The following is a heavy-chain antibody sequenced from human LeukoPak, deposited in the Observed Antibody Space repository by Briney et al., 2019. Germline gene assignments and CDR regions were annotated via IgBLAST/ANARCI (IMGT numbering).Heavy chain of an antibody. J-gene: IGHJ3*02. Sequence: PSETLSLTCTVSGGSISSYYWSWIRQPAGKGLEWIGRIYTSGSTNYNPSLKSRVTISVDTSKNQFSLKLSSVTAADTAVYYCARDRGKTLRYFDRTTNAFDIWGQGTMVTVSS. D-gene: IGHD3-9*01. CDR2: IYTSGST. V-gene: IGHV4-4*07. CDR3: ARDRGKTLRYFDRTTNAFDI. CDR1: GGSISSYY.